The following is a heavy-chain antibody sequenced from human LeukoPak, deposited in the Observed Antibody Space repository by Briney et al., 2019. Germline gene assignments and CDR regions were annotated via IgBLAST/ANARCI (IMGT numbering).Heavy chain of an antibody. CDR1: GFTFSSYE. CDR2: ISSSGSTI. V-gene: IGHV3-48*03. D-gene: IGHD1-14*01. CDR3: AKEAPEPSRYFDY. Sequence: GGSLRLSCAASGFTFSSYEMNWVRQAPGKGLEWVSYISSSGSTIYYADSVKGRFTISRDNAKNSLYLQMNSLRAEDTALYYCAKEAPEPSRYFDYWGQGTLVTVSS. J-gene: IGHJ4*02.